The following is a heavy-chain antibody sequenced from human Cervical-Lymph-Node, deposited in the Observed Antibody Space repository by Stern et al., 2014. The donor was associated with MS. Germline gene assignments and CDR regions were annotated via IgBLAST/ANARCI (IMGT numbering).Heavy chain of an antibody. D-gene: IGHD1-26*01. V-gene: IGHV3-21*01. Sequence: DQLVESGGGLVKPGGSLRLSCAASGFAFSTYTMTWVRLAPGQGLELVSSIPSSGHYVYYADSVKGRFTISRDNAQNSLYLQMNILGAEDTAVYYCARDREPGWRDYHDMDVWGQGTTVTVSS. CDR1: GFAFSTYT. CDR2: IPSSGHYV. CDR3: ARDREPGWRDYHDMDV. J-gene: IGHJ6*02.